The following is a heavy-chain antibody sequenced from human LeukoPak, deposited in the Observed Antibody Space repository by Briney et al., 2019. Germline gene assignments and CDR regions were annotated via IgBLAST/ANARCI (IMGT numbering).Heavy chain of an antibody. Sequence: SETLSLTCAVYGGSFSGYYWSWIRQPPGKGLEWIGEINHSGSTNYNPSLKSRVTVSVDTSKNQFSLKLSSVTAADTAVYYCARICSSISCEQFGLDPWGQGTLVTVSS. V-gene: IGHV4-34*01. CDR2: INHSGST. CDR3: ARICSSISCEQFGLDP. J-gene: IGHJ5*02. D-gene: IGHD2-2*01. CDR1: GGSFSGYY.